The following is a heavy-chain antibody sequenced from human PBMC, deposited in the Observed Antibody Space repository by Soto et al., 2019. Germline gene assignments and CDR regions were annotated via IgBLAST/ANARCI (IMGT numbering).Heavy chain of an antibody. J-gene: IGHJ6*02. V-gene: IGHV3-23*01. CDR1: GFTFSSYA. CDR3: AKGQRKIQLWLRGPRHDYYYGMDV. Sequence: PGGSLRLSCAASGFTFSSYAMSWVRQAPGKGLEWVSAISGSGGSTYYADSVKGRFTISRDNSKNTLYLQMNSLRAEDTAVYYCAKGQRKIQLWLRGPRHDYYYGMDVWGQGTTVTVSS. D-gene: IGHD5-18*01. CDR2: ISGSGGST.